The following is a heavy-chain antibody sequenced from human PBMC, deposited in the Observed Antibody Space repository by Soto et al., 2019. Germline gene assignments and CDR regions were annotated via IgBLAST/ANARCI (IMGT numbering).Heavy chain of an antibody. CDR2: IYHSGST. V-gene: IGHV4-30-2*01. Sequence: QLHLQESGSGLVKPSQTLSLTCAVSGGSISSGGYSWSWIRQPPGKALEWIGYIYHSGSTYYNSSPXSXXTISVDRSKNQFSLKLSSVTAADTAVYYCARIPPPWGQGTLVTVSS. CDR1: GGSISSGGYS. J-gene: IGHJ5*02. D-gene: IGHD2-21*01. CDR3: ARIPPP.